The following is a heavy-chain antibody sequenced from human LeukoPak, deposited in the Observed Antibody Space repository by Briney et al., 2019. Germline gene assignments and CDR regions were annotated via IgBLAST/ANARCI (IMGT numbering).Heavy chain of an antibody. V-gene: IGHV3-48*01. CDR1: GFTFSSYS. Sequence: PGGSLRLSCAASGFTFSSYSMNWVRQAPGKGLEWVSYISSSSSTIYYADSVKGRFTISRDNAKNSLYLQMNSLRAEDTAGYYCARETSGSYYPVDYWGQGTLVTVSS. J-gene: IGHJ4*02. D-gene: IGHD1-26*01. CDR2: ISSSSSTI. CDR3: ARETSGSYYPVDY.